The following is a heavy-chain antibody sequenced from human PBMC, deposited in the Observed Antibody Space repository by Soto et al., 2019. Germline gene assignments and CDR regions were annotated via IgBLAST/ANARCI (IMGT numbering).Heavy chain of an antibody. CDR2: IYHSGST. D-gene: IGHD2-2*01. CDR1: GGSISSGGYS. V-gene: IGHV4-30-2*03. J-gene: IGHJ6*02. CDR3: ARLGGYCSSSSCYGYYGMDV. Sequence: PSETLSLTCAVSGGSISSGGYSWSWIRQPPGKGLEWIGYIYHSGSTYYNPSLESRVTISVDTSKNQFSLKVTSVTVADTAVYYCARLGGYCSSSSCYGYYGMDVWGQGTTVTVSS.